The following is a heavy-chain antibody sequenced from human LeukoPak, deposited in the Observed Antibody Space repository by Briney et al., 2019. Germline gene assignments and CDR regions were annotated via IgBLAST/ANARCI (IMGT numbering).Heavy chain of an antibody. V-gene: IGHV1-18*01. CDR3: ARETGRIVGVTSADY. Sequence: ASVKVPCKASGYTFTSYGISWVRQAPGQGLEWMGWISAYNGNTNYAQKLQGRVTMTTDTSTSTAYMELRSLRSDDTAVYYCARETGRIVGVTSADYWGQGTLVTVSS. CDR2: ISAYNGNT. CDR1: GYTFTSYG. J-gene: IGHJ4*02. D-gene: IGHD1-26*01.